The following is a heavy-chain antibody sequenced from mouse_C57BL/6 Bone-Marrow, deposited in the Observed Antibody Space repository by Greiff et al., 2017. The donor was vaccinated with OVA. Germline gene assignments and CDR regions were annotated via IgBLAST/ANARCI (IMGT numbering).Heavy chain of an antibody. D-gene: IGHD2-4*01. V-gene: IGHV1-64*01. Sequence: VQLQPPGADLVKPGASVKLSCKASGYTFTSYWMHWVKQRPGQGLEWIGMIHPNSGSTNYNEKFKSKATLTVDKSSSTAYMQLSSLTSEDSAVYYCARRGGYDYDGYYAMDDWGQGTSVTVSS. CDR3: ARRGGYDYDGYYAMDD. CDR1: GYTFTSYW. J-gene: IGHJ4*01. CDR2: IHPNSGST.